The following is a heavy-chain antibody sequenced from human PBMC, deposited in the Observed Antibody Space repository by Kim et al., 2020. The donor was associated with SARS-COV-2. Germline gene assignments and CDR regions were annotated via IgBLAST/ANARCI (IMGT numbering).Heavy chain of an antibody. CDR1: GITFSSYA. V-gene: IGHV3-30*18. CDR2: ISYDGSNK. CDR3: AKDPACSSTSCIDY. Sequence: GGSLRLSCAASGITFSSYAMHWVRQAPGKGLEWVAVISYDGSNKYYADSVKGRFTISRDNSKNTLYLQMNSLRVEDTAVYYCAKDPACSSTSCIDYWGQGTLGTVSS. J-gene: IGHJ4*02. D-gene: IGHD2-2*01.